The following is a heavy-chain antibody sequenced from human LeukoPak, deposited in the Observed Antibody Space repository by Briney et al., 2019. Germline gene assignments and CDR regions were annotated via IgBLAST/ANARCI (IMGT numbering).Heavy chain of an antibody. V-gene: IGHV3-30*02. CDR1: GFTLSTYG. J-gene: IGHJ4*02. CDR3: AKDQDVGYSGYPKAIDY. CDR2: IRYDGSNQ. Sequence: GGSLRLSCVASGFTLSTYGVHWVRQAPGKGLEWVTFIRYDGSNQYYADSVKGRFTSHRDNSENALNLKMNRLRAEETAVYYCAKDQDVGYSGYPKAIDYWGQGTLVTVSS. D-gene: IGHD5-12*01.